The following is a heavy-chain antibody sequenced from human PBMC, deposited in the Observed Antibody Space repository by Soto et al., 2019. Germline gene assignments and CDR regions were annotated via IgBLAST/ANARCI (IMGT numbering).Heavy chain of an antibody. CDR1: GFTFSSYG. Sequence: PGGSLRLSCAASGFTFSSYGMHWVRQAPGKGLEWVAVISSDGTSRFYADSVEGRFTISRDNSKNTLYLQMNSLRAEDTAMYYCAKVRVKDYYYYAMDVWGQGTTVTVSS. CDR3: AKVRVKDYYYYAMDV. J-gene: IGHJ6*02. V-gene: IGHV3-30*18. D-gene: IGHD4-4*01. CDR2: ISSDGTSR.